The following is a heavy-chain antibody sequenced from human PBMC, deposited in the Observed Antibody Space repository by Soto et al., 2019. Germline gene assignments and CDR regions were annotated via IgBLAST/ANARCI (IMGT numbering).Heavy chain of an antibody. D-gene: IGHD3-10*01. J-gene: IGHJ6*02. Sequence: QLQLQESGSGLVKPSQTLSLTCAVSGGSISSGGYSWSWIRQPPGKGLEWIGYIYHSGSTYYNPSLKSRVTISVDRSKNQFSLKLSSVTAADTAVYYCARVFHYYGSGSSYYYGMDVWGQGTTVTVSS. CDR1: GGSISSGGYS. CDR2: IYHSGST. CDR3: ARVFHYYGSGSSYYYGMDV. V-gene: IGHV4-30-2*01.